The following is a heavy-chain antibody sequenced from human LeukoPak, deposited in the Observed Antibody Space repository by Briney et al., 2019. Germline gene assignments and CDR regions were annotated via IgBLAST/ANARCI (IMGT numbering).Heavy chain of an antibody. CDR2: IYYSGST. J-gene: IGHJ3*02. CDR1: GGSISSYY. Sequence: SETLSLTRTVSGGSISSYYWSWIRQPPGKGLEWIGYIYYSGSTNYNPSLKSRVTISVDTSKNQFSLKLSSVTAADTAVYYCARDRRVYCSGGSCYLDDAFDIWGQGTMVTVSS. D-gene: IGHD2-15*01. CDR3: ARDRRVYCSGGSCYLDDAFDI. V-gene: IGHV4-59*01.